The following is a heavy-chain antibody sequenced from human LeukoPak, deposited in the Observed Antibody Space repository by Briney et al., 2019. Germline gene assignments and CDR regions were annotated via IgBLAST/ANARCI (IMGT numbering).Heavy chain of an antibody. V-gene: IGHV1-2*02. D-gene: IGHD6-19*01. Sequence: ASVKVSCKASGYSLTGYYMHWVRQAPQGLEWMGWINPNSGGTYYALKFQGRVTMTRDTSISTVYMELTRLRSDDTAVYYCARGARIAVAGPEGSFDYWGQGTLVTVSS. CDR1: GYSLTGYY. CDR3: ARGARIAVAGPEGSFDY. J-gene: IGHJ4*02. CDR2: INPNSGGT.